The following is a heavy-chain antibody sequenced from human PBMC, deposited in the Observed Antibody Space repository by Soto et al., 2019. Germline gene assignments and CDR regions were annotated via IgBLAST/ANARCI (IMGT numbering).Heavy chain of an antibody. CDR1: GYTLTSYG. CDR2: ISAYNGNT. V-gene: IGHV1-18*01. D-gene: IGHD3-10*01. Sequence: ASVKVSCKASGYTLTSYGISWVRQAPGQGLEWMGWISAYNGNTNYAQKLQGRVTMTTDTSTSTAYMELRSLRSDDTAVYYCARDRTYYYGSGSYQGGLYYWGQGTLVTVSS. CDR3: ARDRTYYYGSGSYQGGLYY. J-gene: IGHJ4*02.